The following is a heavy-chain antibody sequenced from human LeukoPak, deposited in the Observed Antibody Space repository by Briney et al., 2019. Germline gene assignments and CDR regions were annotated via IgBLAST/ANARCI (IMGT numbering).Heavy chain of an antibody. D-gene: IGHD3-22*01. CDR3: ARGGHYYDSSGYFKTFFDY. J-gene: IGHJ4*02. V-gene: IGHV3-53*01. CDR2: IYSGGST. Sequence: GGSLRLSCAASGFTVSSNYMSWVRQAPGKGLEWVSVIYSGGSTYYADSVKGRFTISRDNSKNTLYLQMNSLRAEDTAVYYCARGGHYYDSSGYFKTFFDYWGQGTLVTVSS. CDR1: GFTVSSNY.